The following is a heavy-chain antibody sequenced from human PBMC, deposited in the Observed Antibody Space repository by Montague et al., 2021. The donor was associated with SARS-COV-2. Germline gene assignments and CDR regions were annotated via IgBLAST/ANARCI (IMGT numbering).Heavy chain of an antibody. V-gene: IGHV3-9*01. CDR2: ISWNSGSI. CDR1: GFTFDDYA. Sequence: SLRLSCAASGFTFDDYAMHWVRQALGKGLEWVSGISWNSGSIGYADSVKGRFTISRDNAKNSLYLQMNSLRAEDTALYYCAKVARGREDAFDIWGQGTMVTVSS. D-gene: IGHD1-26*01. J-gene: IGHJ3*02. CDR3: AKVARGREDAFDI.